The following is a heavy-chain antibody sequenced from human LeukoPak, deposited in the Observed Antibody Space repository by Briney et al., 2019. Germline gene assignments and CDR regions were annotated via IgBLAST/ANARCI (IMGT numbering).Heavy chain of an antibody. CDR2: ISSSGSTI. CDR3: ARGFEASPNWFDP. V-gene: IGHV3-11*04. CDR1: GFTFSDYY. J-gene: IGHJ5*02. Sequence: GGSLRLSCAASGFTFSDYYMSWIRQAPGKGLEWVSYISSSGSTIYYADSVKGRFTISRDNAKNSLYLQMNSLRVDDTAVYYCARGFEASPNWFDPWGQGTLVTVSS.